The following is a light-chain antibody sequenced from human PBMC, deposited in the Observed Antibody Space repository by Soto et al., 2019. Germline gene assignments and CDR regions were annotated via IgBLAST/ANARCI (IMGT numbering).Light chain of an antibody. CDR1: QGISSY. Sequence: DIQMTQSPSSLSASVGDRVTITCRASQGISSYLAWYQQKPGKVPKVLIYAASTLQSGVPSRFSGSGSATEFTLTISNLQPEDVATYYCQKYYTAPETFGQGTKVEIK. V-gene: IGKV1-27*01. CDR2: AAS. J-gene: IGKJ1*01. CDR3: QKYYTAPET.